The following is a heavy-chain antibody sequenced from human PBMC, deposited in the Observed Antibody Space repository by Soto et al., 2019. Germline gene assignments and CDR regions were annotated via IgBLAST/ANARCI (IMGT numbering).Heavy chain of an antibody. J-gene: IGHJ6*02. D-gene: IGHD2-8*02. V-gene: IGHV3-30*01. CDR2: ISYAGIDK. CDR1: GFTFSSYV. Sequence: GGSLRLSCAASGFTFSSYVFHWVRQAPGKGLEWVAVISYAGIDKYYAASVKGRFTISRDNAKNMLYLQMNSLRVEDTAVYFCARDGEWQLVLESFYYYGMDVWGQGTTVTV. CDR3: ARDGEWQLVLESFYYYGMDV.